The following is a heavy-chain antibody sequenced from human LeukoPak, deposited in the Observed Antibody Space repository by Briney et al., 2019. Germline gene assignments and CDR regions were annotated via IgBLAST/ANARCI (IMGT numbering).Heavy chain of an antibody. CDR2: IIPIFGTA. V-gene: IGHV1-69*13. D-gene: IGHD6-13*01. Sequence: GASEKVSCKASGGSFSSDAISWVRQAAGQWLEWMGGIIPIFGTANYAQKFQGRVTITADESTSTAYMELSSLRSEDTAVYYCARGGSSSWSVDWFDPWGQGTLVTVSS. CDR3: ARGGSSSWSVDWFDP. CDR1: GGSFSSDA. J-gene: IGHJ5*02.